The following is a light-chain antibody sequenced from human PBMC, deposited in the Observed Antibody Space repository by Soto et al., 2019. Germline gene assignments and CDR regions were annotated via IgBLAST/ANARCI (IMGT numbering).Light chain of an antibody. CDR2: ASS. CDR1: SNDVGSYNY. Sequence: QSALTQPASVSGSPGQSITISCTGTSNDVGSYNYVSWYQHHPGKAPRLMIYASSNRPSGVSHRFSGSRSGNTASLTISGRQADDEADYYCSSYTSRSTLYVFGTGTKLTVL. CDR3: SSYTSRSTLYV. V-gene: IGLV2-14*01. J-gene: IGLJ1*01.